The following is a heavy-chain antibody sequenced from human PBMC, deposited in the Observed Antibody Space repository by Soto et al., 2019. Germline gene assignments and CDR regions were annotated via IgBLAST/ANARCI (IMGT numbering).Heavy chain of an antibody. CDR1: GVSLTTSRVG. Sequence: QITLRESGPTLVQPTQTLTLTCTLSGVSLTTSRVGVGWLRQPPGKALVCLARIYWDDDKRFSPTLKSRVAITWDTAKNQVVMTMTDMAPVDTAIYYCVHRQRTVVVVAPFDLWGQGSQVTVSS. D-gene: IGHD2-15*01. J-gene: IGHJ4*02. V-gene: IGHV2-5*02. CDR2: IYWDDDK. CDR3: VHRQRTVVVVAPFDL.